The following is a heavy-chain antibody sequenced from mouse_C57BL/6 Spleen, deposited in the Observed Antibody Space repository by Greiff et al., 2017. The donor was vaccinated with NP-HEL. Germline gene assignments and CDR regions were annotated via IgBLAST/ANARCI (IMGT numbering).Heavy chain of an antibody. J-gene: IGHJ4*01. D-gene: IGHD2-1*01. CDR3: ARGFYYGKGYYAMDY. V-gene: IGHV1-39*01. CDR1: GYSFTDYN. Sequence: VQLKESGPELVKPGASVKISCKASGYSFTDYNMNWVKQSNGKSLEWIGVITPNYGTTSYNQKFKGKATLTVDQSSSTAYMQLNSLTSEDSAVYYCARGFYYGKGYYAMDYWGQGTSVTVSS. CDR2: ITPNYGTT.